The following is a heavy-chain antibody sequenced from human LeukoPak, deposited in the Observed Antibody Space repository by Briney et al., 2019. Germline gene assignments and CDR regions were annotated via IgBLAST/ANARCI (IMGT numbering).Heavy chain of an antibody. V-gene: IGHV4-34*01. CDR3: ARRAFDTMVRGVIGYFDY. D-gene: IGHD3-10*01. Sequence: SSETLSLTCVLYGGSSSGYYWSWIRQPPGKGLEWIGEINHSGSTNYNPSLKSRVTISVDTSKNQFSLKLSSVTAADTAVYYCARRAFDTMVRGVIGYFDYWGQGTLVTVSS. CDR1: GGSSSGYY. CDR2: INHSGST. J-gene: IGHJ4*02.